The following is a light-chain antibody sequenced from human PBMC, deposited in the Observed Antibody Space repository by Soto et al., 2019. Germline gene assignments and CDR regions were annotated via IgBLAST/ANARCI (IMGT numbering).Light chain of an antibody. CDR2: NPS. CDR1: QTISRW. J-gene: IGKJ2*01. V-gene: IGKV1-5*03. Sequence: DIQITQSPSTLSGSGGDRVTITCRASQTISRWLAWYQKKPAKAPKLLIYNPSTLKSGLQSRFSGSGSGQEFTLTLSSLQPDDFATCHRQPSNSHSAAFGQGTKLDI. CDR3: QPSNSHSAA.